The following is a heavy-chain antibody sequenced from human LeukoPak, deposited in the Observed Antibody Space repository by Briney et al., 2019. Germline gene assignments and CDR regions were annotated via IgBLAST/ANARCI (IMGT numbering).Heavy chain of an antibody. CDR2: FDPEDGET. CDR1: GYTLTELS. V-gene: IGHV1-24*01. CDR3: ATVRGSGSSNWFDP. D-gene: IGHD3-10*01. Sequence: ASVKVSCKVSGYTLTELSMHWVRQAPGKGLEWMGGFDPEDGETIYAQKFQGRVTMTEDTSTDTAYMELSSLRSEDTAVYCCATVRGSGSSNWFDPWGQGTLVTVSS. J-gene: IGHJ5*02.